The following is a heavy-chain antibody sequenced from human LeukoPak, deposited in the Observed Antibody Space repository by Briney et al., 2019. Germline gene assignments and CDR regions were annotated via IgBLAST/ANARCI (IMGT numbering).Heavy chain of an antibody. CDR3: ARGRYSSGWPNWFDP. CDR2: IYTSGST. Sequence: SETLSLTCTVSGGSISSGSYYWSWIRQPAGKGLERIGRIYTSGSTNYNPSLKSRVTISVDTSKNQFSLKLSSVTAAGTAVYYCARGRYSSGWPNWFDPWGQGTLVTVSS. CDR1: GGSISSGSYY. V-gene: IGHV4-61*02. D-gene: IGHD6-19*01. J-gene: IGHJ5*02.